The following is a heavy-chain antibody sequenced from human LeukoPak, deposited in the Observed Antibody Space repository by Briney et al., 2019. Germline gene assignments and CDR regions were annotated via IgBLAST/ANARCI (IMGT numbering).Heavy chain of an antibody. J-gene: IGHJ4*02. V-gene: IGHV1-18*01. D-gene: IGHD2-15*01. CDR2: ISAYNGNT. CDR3: ARDYLGGWVGYCSGGSCYSFDY. Sequence: EASVKVSFKASGYTFTSYGISWVRQAPGQGLEWMGWISAYNGNTNYAQKLQGRVTMTTDTSTSTAYMELRSLRSDDTAVYYCARDYLGGWVGYCSGGSCYSFDYWGQGTLVTVSS. CDR1: GYTFTSYG.